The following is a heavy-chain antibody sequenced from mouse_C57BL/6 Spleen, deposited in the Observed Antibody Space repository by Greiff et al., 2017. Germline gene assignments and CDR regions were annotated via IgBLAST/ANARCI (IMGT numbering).Heavy chain of an antibody. J-gene: IGHJ2*01. D-gene: IGHD2-3*01. CDR1: GYAFSSSW. Sequence: VQLQQSGPELVKPGASVKISCKASGYAFSSSWMNWVKQRPGKGLEWIGRIYPGDGDTNYNGKFKGKATLTADKSSSTAYMQLSSLTSEDSAVYFCARSPDRWYFGYWGQGTTLTVSS. CDR2: IYPGDGDT. CDR3: ARSPDRWYFGY. V-gene: IGHV1-82*01.